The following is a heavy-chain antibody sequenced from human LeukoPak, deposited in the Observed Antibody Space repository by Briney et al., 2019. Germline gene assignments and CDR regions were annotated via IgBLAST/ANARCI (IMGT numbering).Heavy chain of an antibody. CDR1: GGTFSSYA. D-gene: IGHD3-10*01. CDR2: IIPILGIA. V-gene: IGHV1-69*04. CDR3: ARDKYGSGSLPDY. Sequence: ASVKVSCKASGGTFSSYAISWVRQAPGQGLEWMGRIIPILGIANYAQKFQGRVTITADKSTSTAYMELSSLRSEDTAVYCCARDKYGSGSLPDYWGQGTLVTVSS. J-gene: IGHJ4*02.